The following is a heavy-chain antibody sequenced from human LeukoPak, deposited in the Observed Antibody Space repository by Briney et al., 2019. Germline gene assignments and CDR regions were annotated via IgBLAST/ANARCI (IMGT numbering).Heavy chain of an antibody. J-gene: IGHJ4*02. CDR3: ARDATGTTFGFDY. Sequence: PGGSLRLSCAASGFTVSDYYMSWIRQAPGKGLEWVSYISSSSYTNYADSVKGRFTISRDNAKNSLYLQMNSLRAEDTAVYYCARDATGTTFGFDYWGQGTLVTVSS. D-gene: IGHD1-1*01. CDR1: GFTVSDYY. CDR2: ISSSSYT. V-gene: IGHV3-11*06.